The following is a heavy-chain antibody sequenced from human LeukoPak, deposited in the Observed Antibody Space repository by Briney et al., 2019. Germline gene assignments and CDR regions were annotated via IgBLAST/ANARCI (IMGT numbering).Heavy chain of an antibody. CDR3: VKGYSNAVNKEVWLDP. CDR2: LSYSGDT. Sequence: SETLSLTCSVSGGSISRRSYFWGWIRQPPGKGLEWIASLSYSGDTYYNRSLKSRVTMSVDTSKNQLSLKLNSMTAADTAVYYCVKGYSNAVNKEVWLDPWGQGTLVTVSS. CDR1: GGSISRRSYF. J-gene: IGHJ5*02. D-gene: IGHD4-11*01. V-gene: IGHV4-39*07.